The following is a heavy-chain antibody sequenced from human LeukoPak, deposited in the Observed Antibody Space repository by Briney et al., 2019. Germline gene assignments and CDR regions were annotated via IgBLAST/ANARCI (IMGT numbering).Heavy chain of an antibody. CDR2: VSSDGSNK. J-gene: IGHJ4*02. D-gene: IGHD6-13*01. Sequence: PGGSLRLSCAASGFTFSSYAMHWVRQAPGKGLEWVAVVSSDGSNKYYADSVKGRFTISRDTSKNTLYLQMNSLGTEDTAVYYCARGYSSSWLGYFDYWGQGTLVTASS. V-gene: IGHV3-30*04. CDR3: ARGYSSSWLGYFDY. CDR1: GFTFSSYA.